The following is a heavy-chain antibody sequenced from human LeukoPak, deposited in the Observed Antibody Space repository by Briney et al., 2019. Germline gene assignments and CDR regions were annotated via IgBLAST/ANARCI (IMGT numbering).Heavy chain of an antibody. D-gene: IGHD7-27*01. CDR3: ARDYVWGSSESDY. Sequence: GGSLRLSCAASGFTFSSYWMSWVRQAPGKGLEWVANIKQDGSEKYYVDSVKGRFTIYRDNAKNSLYLQMNSLRVEDTAIYYCARDYVWGSSESDYWGQGTLVTVSS. J-gene: IGHJ4*02. CDR2: IKQDGSEK. V-gene: IGHV3-7*01. CDR1: GFTFSSYW.